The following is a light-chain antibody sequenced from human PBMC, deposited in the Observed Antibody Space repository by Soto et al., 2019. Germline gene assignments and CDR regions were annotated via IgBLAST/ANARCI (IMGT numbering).Light chain of an antibody. CDR1: QTVSSY. J-gene: IGKJ3*01. V-gene: IGKV3-11*01. Sequence: EIVLTQSPATLSLSPGERATLSCRASQTVSSYLLWYQQKPGQAPRLLIYDASNRASGTPARFSGSGSETDFTLTISSLEPEDFAVYYCQQYNNWPPFSFGPGTKVDIK. CDR2: DAS. CDR3: QQYNNWPPFS.